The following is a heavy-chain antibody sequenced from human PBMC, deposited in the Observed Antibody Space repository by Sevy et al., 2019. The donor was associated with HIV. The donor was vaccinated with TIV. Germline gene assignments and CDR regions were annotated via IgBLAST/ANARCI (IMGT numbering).Heavy chain of an antibody. D-gene: IGHD4-17*01. CDR3: ARDVTTVTADWYFDL. CDR1: GGSISGYY. CDR2: IYYSGST. Sequence: SETSLTCTVSGGSISGYYWSWIRQPPGKGLEWIGYIYYSGSTNYKSSLKSRVTISVDTSKNQFSLRLSSVTAADTAVYYCARDVTTVTADWYFDLWGRGTLVTVSS. J-gene: IGHJ2*01. V-gene: IGHV4-59*01.